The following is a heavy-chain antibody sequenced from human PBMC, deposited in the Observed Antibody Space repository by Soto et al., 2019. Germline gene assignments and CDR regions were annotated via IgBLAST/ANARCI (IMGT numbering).Heavy chain of an antibody. CDR1: GFTFSSYG. CDR2: ISYDGSNK. V-gene: IGHV3-30*18. Sequence: GGSLRLSCAASGFTFSSYGMHWVRQAPGKGLEWVAVISYDGSNKYYADSVKGRFTISRDNSKNTLYLQMNSLRAEDTAVYYCAKERIDYSNYGGHFDYWGQGTLVTVSS. CDR3: AKERIDYSNYGGHFDY. D-gene: IGHD4-4*01. J-gene: IGHJ4*02.